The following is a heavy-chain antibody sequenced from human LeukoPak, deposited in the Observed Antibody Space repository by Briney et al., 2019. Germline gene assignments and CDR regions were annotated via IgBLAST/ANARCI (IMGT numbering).Heavy chain of an antibody. CDR3: ARTTTHFDY. CDR1: GGSISSYY. D-gene: IGHD1-26*01. V-gene: IGHV4-59*01. Sequence: NSSETLSLTCTVSGGSISSYYWSWIRQPPGKGLEWIGYIYYSGSTNYNPSLKSRVTISVDTSKNQFSLKLSSVTAADTAVYYCARTTTHFDYWDQGTLVTVSS. J-gene: IGHJ4*02. CDR2: IYYSGST.